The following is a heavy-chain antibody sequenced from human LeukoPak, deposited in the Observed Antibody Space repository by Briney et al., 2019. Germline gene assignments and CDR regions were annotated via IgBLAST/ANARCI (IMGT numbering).Heavy chain of an antibody. V-gene: IGHV3-30*01. CDR3: ARDRWSGYYTSRLDY. Sequence: PGGSLRLSCAASGFTFSSYAMHWLRQAPGKGLEWVAVISYDGSNKYYADSVKGRFTISRDNSKNTLYLQMNSLRAEDTAVYYCARDRWSGYYTSRLDYWGQGTLVTVSS. J-gene: IGHJ4*02. CDR2: ISYDGSNK. CDR1: GFTFSSYA. D-gene: IGHD3-3*01.